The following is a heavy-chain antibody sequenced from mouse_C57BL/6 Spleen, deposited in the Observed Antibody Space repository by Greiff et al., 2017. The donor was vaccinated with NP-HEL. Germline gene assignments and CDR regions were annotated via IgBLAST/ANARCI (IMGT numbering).Heavy chain of an antibody. Sequence: EVKVVESGGGLVKPGGSLKLSCAASGFTFSSYAMSWVRQTPEKRLEWVATISDGGSYTYYPDNVKGRFTISRDNAKNNLYLQMSHLKSEDTAMYYCARDRGGYGYDFDYWGQGTTLTVSS. J-gene: IGHJ2*01. CDR1: GFTFSSYA. D-gene: IGHD2-2*01. CDR2: ISDGGSYT. CDR3: ARDRGGYGYDFDY. V-gene: IGHV5-4*01.